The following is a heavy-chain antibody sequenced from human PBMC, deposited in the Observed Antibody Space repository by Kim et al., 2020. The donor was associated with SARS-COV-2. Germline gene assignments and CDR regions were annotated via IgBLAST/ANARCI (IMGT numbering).Heavy chain of an antibody. V-gene: IGHV4-59*08. Sequence: SETLSLTCTVSGGSISSYYWSWIRQPPGKGLEWIGFIYYSGSTNYNPSLKSRVTISVDTSKNQFSLKLSSVTAADTAVYYCARAAAGTTDAFDIWGHGT. CDR3: ARAAAGTTDAFDI. CDR1: GGSISSYY. CDR2: IYYSGST. J-gene: IGHJ3*02. D-gene: IGHD6-13*01.